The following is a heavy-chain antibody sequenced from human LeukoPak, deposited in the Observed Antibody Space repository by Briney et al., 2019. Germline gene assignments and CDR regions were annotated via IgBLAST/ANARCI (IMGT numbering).Heavy chain of an antibody. D-gene: IGHD2-2*01. CDR2: ISGSGGST. CDR1: GITFSSYA. Sequence: GGSLRLSCAAAGITFSSYAMSLVRQAPGKGLEWVSAISGSGGSTYYADSVKGRFTISRDNSKNTLYLQMNSLRAEDTAVYYCARGSGRYCSSTSCSYYYYYYGMDVWGQGTTVTVSS. V-gene: IGHV3-23*01. CDR3: ARGSGRYCSSTSCSYYYYYYGMDV. J-gene: IGHJ6*02.